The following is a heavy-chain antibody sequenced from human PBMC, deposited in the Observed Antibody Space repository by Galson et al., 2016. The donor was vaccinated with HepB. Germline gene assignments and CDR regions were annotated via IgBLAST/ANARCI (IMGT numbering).Heavy chain of an antibody. J-gene: IGHJ4*02. CDR1: GYSFPSFW. D-gene: IGHD3-22*01. CDR2: IYPGDSDP. CDR3: VRDYYHINDSHITDY. Sequence: QSGAEVKKSGESLKISCKGFGYSFPSFWIGWVRQMPGKGLEWMGIIYPGDSDPIYSPSFQGQVTISADKSINTAYLQWSSLKASDTAMYYCVRDYYHINDSHITDYWGQGTLVTVSS. V-gene: IGHV5-51*01.